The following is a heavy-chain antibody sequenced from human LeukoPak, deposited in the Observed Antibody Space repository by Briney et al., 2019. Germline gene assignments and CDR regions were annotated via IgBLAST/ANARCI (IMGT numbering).Heavy chain of an antibody. D-gene: IGHD2-2*01. CDR3: ARSYCSSTSCYYYYGMDV. Sequence: PSETLSLTCTVSGGSISSYYWSWTRQPAGKGLEWIGRIYTSGSTNYNPSLKSRVTMSVDTSKNQFSLKLSSVTAADTAVYYCARSYCSSTSCYYYYGMDVWGQGTTVTVSS. CDR1: GGSISSYY. CDR2: IYTSGST. J-gene: IGHJ6*02. V-gene: IGHV4-4*07.